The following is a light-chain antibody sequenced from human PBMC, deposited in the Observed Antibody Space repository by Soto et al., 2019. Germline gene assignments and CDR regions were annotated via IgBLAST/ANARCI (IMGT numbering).Light chain of an antibody. CDR1: QGISIY. CDR3: QKYNSAPL. CDR2: AAS. J-gene: IGKJ2*01. Sequence: DIQMTQSPSSLSASVGDRVTITCRASQGISIYLAWYQQKPGKVPKLLIYAASTLQSGVPSRFSGSGSGTDFTLTISRLQPEDVATYYCQKYNSAPLFGQGTKLEIK. V-gene: IGKV1-27*01.